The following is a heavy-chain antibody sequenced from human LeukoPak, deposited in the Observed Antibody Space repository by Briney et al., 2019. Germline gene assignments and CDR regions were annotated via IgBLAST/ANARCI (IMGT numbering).Heavy chain of an antibody. CDR2: INPTGGST. V-gene: IGHV1-46*01. J-gene: IGHJ4*02. CDR3: AREGGRYCSGGSCYSSNGWYGGLNY. D-gene: IGHD2-15*01. Sequence: EASVTVSFTASGYTFPIYFMHWVRQAPGQGLEWMGIINPTGGSTTYAQKFQGRVTLTRDTSTSTVYMELSSLRSDDTAVYYCAREGGRYCSGGSCYSSNGWYGGLNYWGQGTLVTVSS. CDR1: GYTFPIYF.